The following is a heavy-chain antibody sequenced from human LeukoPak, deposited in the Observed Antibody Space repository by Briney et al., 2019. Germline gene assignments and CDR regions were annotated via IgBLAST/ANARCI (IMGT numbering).Heavy chain of an antibody. J-gene: IGHJ4*02. CDR2: IYYSAST. CDR1: GGSFSSSSYY. CDR3: ARHGTMTPVDY. V-gene: IGHV4-39*01. D-gene: IGHD1-7*01. Sequence: SETLSLTCTVSGGSFSSSSYYWGWLRQPPGNGLEWFGSIYYSASTYYNPSLKSRVTISVDTSKNQFSLKLSSVTAADTAVYYCARHGTMTPVDYCGQGTLVTVSS.